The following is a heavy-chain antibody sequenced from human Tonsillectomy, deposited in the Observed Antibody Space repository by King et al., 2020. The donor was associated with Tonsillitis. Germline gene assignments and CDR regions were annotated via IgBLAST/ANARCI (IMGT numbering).Heavy chain of an antibody. CDR3: ARDRGRWAFDI. V-gene: IGHV4-59*01. D-gene: IGHD3-10*01. Sequence: VQLQESGPGLVKPSETLSLTCTVSGGSISSYYWSWIRQPPGKGLEWIGYIDYSGSTNYNPSHKTRVTISVDTSKNQFSLKLSSVTAADTAVYYCARDRGRWAFDIWGQGTMVTVSS. CDR2: IDYSGST. CDR1: GGSISSYY. J-gene: IGHJ3*02.